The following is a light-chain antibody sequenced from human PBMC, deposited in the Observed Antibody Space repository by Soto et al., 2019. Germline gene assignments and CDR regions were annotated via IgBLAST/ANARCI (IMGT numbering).Light chain of an antibody. V-gene: IGKV3-15*01. CDR2: GAS. J-gene: IGKJ2*01. Sequence: EIVMTQSPATLAVSPGERAALSCRASQSFSSNFAWYQQKPGQAPRLLIYGASSRATGTPARFSGSGSGTEFTLTISSLQSEDFAVYYCQQYNNWPYTFGLGTKLEIK. CDR3: QQYNNWPYT. CDR1: QSFSSN.